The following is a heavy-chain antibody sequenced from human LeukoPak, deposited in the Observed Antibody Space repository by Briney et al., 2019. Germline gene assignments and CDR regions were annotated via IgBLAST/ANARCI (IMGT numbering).Heavy chain of an antibody. D-gene: IGHD6-6*01. Sequence: PSETLSLTCAVYGGSFSGYYWSWIRQPPGKGLEWIGEINHSGSTNYNPSLKSRVTISVDTSKNQFSMKLSSVTAADTAVYYCARGPTARPTNFDYWGQGTLVTVSS. CDR1: GGSFSGYY. V-gene: IGHV4-34*01. CDR2: INHSGST. CDR3: ARGPTARPTNFDY. J-gene: IGHJ4*02.